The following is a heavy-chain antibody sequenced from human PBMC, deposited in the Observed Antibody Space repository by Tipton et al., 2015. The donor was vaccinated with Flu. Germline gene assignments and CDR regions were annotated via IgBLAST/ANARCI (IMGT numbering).Heavy chain of an antibody. Sequence: LRLSCTVSGGSISSYYWSWIRQPPGKGLEWIGYIYYTGSTNYNPSLKSRVTISADTSKKQFSLKLSSVTAADTAVYYCARGYSGSYGKFDYWGQGTLVTVSS. J-gene: IGHJ4*02. V-gene: IGHV4-59*01. CDR2: IYYTGST. CDR3: ARGYSGSYGKFDY. D-gene: IGHD1-26*01. CDR1: GGSISSYY.